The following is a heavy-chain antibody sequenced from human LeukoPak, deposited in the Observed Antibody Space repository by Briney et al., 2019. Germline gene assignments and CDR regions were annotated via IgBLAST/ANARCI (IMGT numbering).Heavy chain of an antibody. V-gene: IGHV3-30*03. CDR3: ARGKGLPVRPPNEGFLDY. J-gene: IGHJ4*02. CDR2: ISYDGSNK. D-gene: IGHD6-6*01. CDR1: GFTFSSYG. Sequence: PGRSLRLSCAASGFTFSSYGMHWVRQAPGKGLEWVAVISYDGSNKYYADSVKGRFTISRDSSKNTLYLQMNSLRAEDTAVYYCARGKGLPVRPPNEGFLDYWGRGTLVTVSS.